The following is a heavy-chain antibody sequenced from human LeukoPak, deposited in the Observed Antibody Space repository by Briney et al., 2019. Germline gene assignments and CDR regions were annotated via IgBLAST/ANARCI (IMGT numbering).Heavy chain of an antibody. CDR1: GFTVSSNY. CDR2: IYSGGST. V-gene: IGHV3-53*01. D-gene: IGHD2-2*02. CDR3: ARDRGYCSSTSCYRWFDP. Sequence: PGGSLRLSCAASGFTVSSNYLSWVRPAPRKGLEWVSVIYSGGSTYYADSVKGRFTISRDNSKNTLYLQMNSLRAEDTAVYYCARDRGYCSSTSCYRWFDPWGQGTLVTVSS. J-gene: IGHJ5*02.